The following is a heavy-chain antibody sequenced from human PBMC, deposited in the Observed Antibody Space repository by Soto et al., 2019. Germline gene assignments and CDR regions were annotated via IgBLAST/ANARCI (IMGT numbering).Heavy chain of an antibody. CDR1: CGSVSSGGYY. J-gene: IGHJ4*02. Sequence: PSETLSLTCTVSCGSVSSGGYYWSWIRQHPGKGLEWIGYIYYSGSTYYNPSLKSRVTISVDTSKNQFSLKLSSVTAADTAVYYCVRGVLRYFDWLLNWGQGTLVTVSS. V-gene: IGHV4-31*03. CDR3: VRGVLRYFDWLLN. CDR2: IYYSGST. D-gene: IGHD3-9*01.